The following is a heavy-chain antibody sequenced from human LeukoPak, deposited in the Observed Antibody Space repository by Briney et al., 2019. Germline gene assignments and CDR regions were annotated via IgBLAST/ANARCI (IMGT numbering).Heavy chain of an antibody. J-gene: IGHJ6*03. D-gene: IGHD3-3*01. CDR1: GYTFTGYY. V-gene: IGHV1-2*02. CDR3: ARDVTVRLLEWFNYMDV. Sequence: GASVKVSCKASGYTFTGYYMHWVRQAPGQGLEWMGWMNPNSGGSNYAQKFQGRVTTTRDTSISTAYMEQSRLRSDDTAVYYCARDVTVRLLEWFNYMDVWGKGTTVTVSS. CDR2: MNPNSGGS.